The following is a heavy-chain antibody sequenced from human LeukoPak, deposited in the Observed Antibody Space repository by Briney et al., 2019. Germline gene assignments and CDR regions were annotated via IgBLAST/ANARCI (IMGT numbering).Heavy chain of an antibody. CDR2: IVVGSGNT. V-gene: IGHV1-58*01. CDR3: AASPDYYDSSGYSYYFDY. D-gene: IGHD3-22*01. Sequence: SVKVSCKASGFTXTSSAVHWVRQPRGQRLEWIGWIVVGSGNTNYAQKFQERVTITRDMSTSTAYMEQSSLSSEDTAVYYCAASPDYYDSSGYSYYFDYWGQGTLVTISS. J-gene: IGHJ4*02. CDR1: GFTXTSSA.